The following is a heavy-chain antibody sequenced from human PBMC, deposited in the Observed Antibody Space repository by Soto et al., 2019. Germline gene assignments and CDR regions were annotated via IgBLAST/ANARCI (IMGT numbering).Heavy chain of an antibody. CDR3: ARDYNFWSPDNYYYYGMDV. V-gene: IGHV1-69*13. CDR1: GGTFSNYP. J-gene: IGHJ6*02. Sequence: ASVKVSCKATGGTFSNYPITWVRQAPGQGLEWMGGVIPTFGPANYAHNFQGRLTITADESTSTAYMELSSLRSEDTAVYYCARDYNFWSPDNYYYYGMDVWGQGTTVTVSS. D-gene: IGHD3-3*01. CDR2: VIPTFGPA.